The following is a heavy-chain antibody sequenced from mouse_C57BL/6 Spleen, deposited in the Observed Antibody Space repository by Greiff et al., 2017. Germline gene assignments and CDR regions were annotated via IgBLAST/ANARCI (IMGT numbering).Heavy chain of an antibody. D-gene: IGHD2-2*01. CDR1: GYAFSSSW. CDR3: ARNGLPHFDY. J-gene: IGHJ2*01. CDR2: IFPGVGDT. V-gene: IGHV1-80*01. Sequence: QVQLKESGAELVKPGASVKISCKSSGYAFSSSWLNWVKQRPGKGLVSIGQIFPGVGDTNYNGKFTGKATLTEDKSSSTAYMQLSSLTAEDSAVYFCARNGLPHFDYWGQGTTLTVSS.